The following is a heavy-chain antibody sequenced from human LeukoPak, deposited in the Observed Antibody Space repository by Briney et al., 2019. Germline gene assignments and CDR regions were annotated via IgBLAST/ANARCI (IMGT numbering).Heavy chain of an antibody. CDR1: GGSISGDY. CDR2: IYYRGST. Sequence: SETLSLTCTVSGGSISGDYWSWIRQPPGKGLEWIGYIYYRGSTNYNPSLKSRVTISVDTSKNQFSLKLSSVTAADTAVYYCARLSGYSSGHYYSDYWGQGTLVTVSS. J-gene: IGHJ4*02. V-gene: IGHV4-59*01. CDR3: ARLSGYSSGHYYSDY. D-gene: IGHD3-22*01.